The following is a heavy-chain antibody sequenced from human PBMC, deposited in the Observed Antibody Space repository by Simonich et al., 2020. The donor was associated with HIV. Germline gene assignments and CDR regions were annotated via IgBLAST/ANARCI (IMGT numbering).Heavy chain of an antibody. J-gene: IGHJ6*02. D-gene: IGHD3-10*01. CDR2: INPNSGDT. V-gene: IGHV1-2*06. CDR3: ARVLTMAREVISHYAMDV. CDR1: GYTFNGYY. Sequence: QVQLVQSGAEVKKPGASMKVSCKASGYTFNGYYLHWVRQAPGQGLEWMGRINPNSGDTNFAQKFQGRVTMTRETSISTAYMELSRLRSDDTAFYYCARVLTMAREVISHYAMDVWGQGTTVTVSS.